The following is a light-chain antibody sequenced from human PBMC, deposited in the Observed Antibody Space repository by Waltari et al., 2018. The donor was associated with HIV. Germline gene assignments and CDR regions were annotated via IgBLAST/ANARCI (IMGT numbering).Light chain of an antibody. Sequence: EIVLTQSPATLSLSPGDRATLSCRASQSVSNYLAWYQQKAGQAPRLLIYDASNRATGIPARFSGSGSGTDFTLTISSLEPEDFAVYSCQQRSNWLSFGQGTRLEIK. J-gene: IGKJ5*01. CDR3: QQRSNWLS. V-gene: IGKV3-11*01. CDR2: DAS. CDR1: QSVSNY.